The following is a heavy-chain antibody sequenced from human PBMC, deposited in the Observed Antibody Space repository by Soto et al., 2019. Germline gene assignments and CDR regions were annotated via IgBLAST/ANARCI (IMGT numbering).Heavy chain of an antibody. V-gene: IGHV1-69*06. CDR3: ARVTYYYDSSGYYQYYFDY. CDR2: IIPIFGTA. CDR1: GGTFSSYA. J-gene: IGHJ4*02. D-gene: IGHD3-22*01. Sequence: AASVKVSCKASGGTFSSYAISWVRQAPGQGXEWMGGIIPIFGTANYAQKFQGRVTITADKSTSTAYMELSSLRSEDTAVYYCARVTYYYDSSGYYQYYFDYWGQGTLVTVSS.